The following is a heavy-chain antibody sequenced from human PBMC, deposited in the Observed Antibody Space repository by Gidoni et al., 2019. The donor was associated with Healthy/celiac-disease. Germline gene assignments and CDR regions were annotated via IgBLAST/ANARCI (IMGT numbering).Heavy chain of an antibody. D-gene: IGHD3-3*01. Sequence: EVQLVESGGGLVKPGGSLRLSCAASGFTFSNAWMSWVRPAPGKGLEWVGRIKSKTDGGTTDYAAPVKGRFTISRDDSKNTLYLQMNSLKTEDTAVYYCTPGRGSYDFWSGYYPGSYGMDVWGQGTTVTVSS. CDR1: GFTFSNAW. J-gene: IGHJ6*02. CDR2: IKSKTDGGTT. CDR3: TPGRGSYDFWSGYYPGSYGMDV. V-gene: IGHV3-15*01.